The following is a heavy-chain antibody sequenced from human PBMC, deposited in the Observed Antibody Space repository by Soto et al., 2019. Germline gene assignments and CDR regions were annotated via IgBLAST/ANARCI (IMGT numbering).Heavy chain of an antibody. D-gene: IGHD2-2*01. CDR1: GCTFSRYN. J-gene: IGHJ6*02. CDR2: VILILGIA. Sequence: QVQLVQAGAGWKKRGSSVQVFCKAPGCTFSRYNITWVSQAPGHGLEGLGRVILILGIASNAQKFQGRVTITADESTSTGYQELSSLGSDDTAVYYCAGEDRDRKTGLVPAAIDGMDVWGQGTTVTDSS. V-gene: IGHV1-69*08. CDR3: AGEDRDRKTGLVPAAIDGMDV.